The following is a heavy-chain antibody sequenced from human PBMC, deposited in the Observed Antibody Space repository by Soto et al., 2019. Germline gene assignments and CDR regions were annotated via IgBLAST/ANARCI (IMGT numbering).Heavy chain of an antibody. CDR1: GGTFSSYA. V-gene: IGHV1-69*01. D-gene: IGHD5-18*01. CDR3: AREGTTAPQDGFYYYGMDV. Sequence: QVQLVQSGAEVRKPGSSVKVSCKASGGTFSSYAITWVRQAPGHGLEWMGGIIPIFGPTNYAQKFQGRVTITADESTSTAYMELSSLRSEDTAVYYCAREGTTAPQDGFYYYGMDVWGQGTTVTVSS. CDR2: IIPIFGPT. J-gene: IGHJ6*02.